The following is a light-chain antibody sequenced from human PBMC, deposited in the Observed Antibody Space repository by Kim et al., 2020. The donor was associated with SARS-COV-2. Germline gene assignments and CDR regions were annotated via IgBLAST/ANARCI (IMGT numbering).Light chain of an antibody. Sequence: DIVMTQSPDSLAVSLGESATINCKSSQSVFYSSSNKNYLAWYQQRPRQPPKLLIYWASTRESGVPDRFSGTGSGTDFTLTISSLQAEDVAVYYCQQYYSVPFTFGQGTKLEI. CDR2: WAS. CDR1: QSVFYSSSNKNY. V-gene: IGKV4-1*01. CDR3: QQYYSVPFT. J-gene: IGKJ2*01.